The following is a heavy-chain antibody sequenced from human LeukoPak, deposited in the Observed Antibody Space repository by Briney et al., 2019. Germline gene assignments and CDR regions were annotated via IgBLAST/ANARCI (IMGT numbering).Heavy chain of an antibody. CDR1: GFSLRTSGMC. CDR3: ARTFDILTGYSPMRAFDI. V-gene: IGHV2-70*11. Sequence: SGPALVKPTQTLTLTCTFSGFSLRTSGMCVSWIRQPPGKALEWLARINWDDDKYYSTSLKTRLTISKDTSKNQVVLTMTNMDPVDTATYYCARTFDILTGYSPMRAFDIWGQGTMVTVSS. D-gene: IGHD3-9*01. CDR2: INWDDDK. J-gene: IGHJ3*02.